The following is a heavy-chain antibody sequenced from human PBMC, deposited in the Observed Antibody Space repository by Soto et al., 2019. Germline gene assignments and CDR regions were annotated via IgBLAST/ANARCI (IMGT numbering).Heavy chain of an antibody. D-gene: IGHD1-26*01. CDR3: AKDLSGSYYYYYGMDV. CDR2: ISSSSSFI. V-gene: IGHV3-21*01. Sequence: PGGSLRLSCAASGFTFSTYNMNWVRQAPGKGLEWVSSISSSSSFIYYVDSVRGRFTISRDNAKNSLYLQMSSLRAEDTAVYYCAKDLSGSYYYYYGMDVWGQGTTVTVSS. J-gene: IGHJ6*02. CDR1: GFTFSTYN.